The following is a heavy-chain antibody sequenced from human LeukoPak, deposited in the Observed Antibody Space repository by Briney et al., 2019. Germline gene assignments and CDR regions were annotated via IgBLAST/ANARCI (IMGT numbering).Heavy chain of an antibody. J-gene: IGHJ4*02. CDR3: ASGCSGGSCRDY. D-gene: IGHD2-15*01. CDR1: GGAFSGYY. V-gene: IGHV4-34*01. CDR2: INHSGST. Sequence: PSETLSLTCAVYGGAFSGYYWSWIRQPPGKGREWIGEINHSGSTNYSPSLKSRVTISVDTSKNQFSLKLSSVTAPDTAVYYCASGCSGGSCRDYWGQGTLVTVSS.